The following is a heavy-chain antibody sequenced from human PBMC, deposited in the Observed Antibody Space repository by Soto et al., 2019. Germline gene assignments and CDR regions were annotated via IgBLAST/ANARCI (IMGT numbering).Heavy chain of an antibody. V-gene: IGHV4-59*01. Sequence: SEMLSVTCTVSGGSIIGYCWSWIRQPPGKGLEWIGYIYYSGSNNYNPSLKSRVTISVDTSKNQFSLKLSSVTAADTAVYYCARAYGGYADYWGQGALGSVSS. D-gene: IGHD5-12*01. CDR1: GGSIIGYC. CDR3: ARAYGGYADY. CDR2: IYYSGSN. J-gene: IGHJ4*02.